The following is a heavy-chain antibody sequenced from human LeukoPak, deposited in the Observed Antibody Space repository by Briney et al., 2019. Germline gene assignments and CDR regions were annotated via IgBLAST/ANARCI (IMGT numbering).Heavy chain of an antibody. CDR2: ISSSGSFM. V-gene: IGHV3-21*01. CDR3: ARNYYDNTGYYRDAFDV. D-gene: IGHD3-22*01. Sequence: GGSLRLSCAASGFTFSGYNMNWVRQAPGKGLEWVSFISSSGSFMHYADSLKGRFTVSRDNAKNSLFLQMNSLRAEDTAVYYCARNYYDNTGYYRDAFDVWGQGTMVTVSS. J-gene: IGHJ3*01. CDR1: GFTFSGYN.